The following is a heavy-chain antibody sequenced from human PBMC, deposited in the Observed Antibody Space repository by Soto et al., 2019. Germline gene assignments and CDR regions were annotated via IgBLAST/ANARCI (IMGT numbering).Heavy chain of an antibody. V-gene: IGHV3-21*01. CDR1: GFTFTRYS. J-gene: IGHJ4*02. Sequence: GGSLRLSCAASGFTFTRYSMNWVRQAPGKGLEWVSSISSTANYIYYADSMKGRFTVSRDNAKNSAYLEMNSLSAEDTAVYYCARESEDLTSNFDYWGQGTLVTVSS. CDR2: ISSTANYI. CDR3: ARESEDLTSNFDY.